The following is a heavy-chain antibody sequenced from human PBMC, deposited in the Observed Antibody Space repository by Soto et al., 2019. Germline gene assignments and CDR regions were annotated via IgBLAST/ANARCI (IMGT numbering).Heavy chain of an antibody. Sequence: QVQLVQSGAEVKKPGASVKVSCKASGYTFTAYSIHWVRQAPGQRLEWMGWINVVNVDTGYSQNLQGRVRITRDTSASTVEMDLNSLPSEDTAVYYCARKEYYAAGVYYFDHWGQGTLVTGSS. V-gene: IGHV1-3*01. D-gene: IGHD3-10*01. CDR3: ARKEYYAAGVYYFDH. CDR1: GYTFTAYS. CDR2: INVVNVDT. J-gene: IGHJ4*02.